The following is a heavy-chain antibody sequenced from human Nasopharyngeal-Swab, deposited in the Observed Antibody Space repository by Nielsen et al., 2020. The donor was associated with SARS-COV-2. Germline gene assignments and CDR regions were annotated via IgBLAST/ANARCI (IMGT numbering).Heavy chain of an antibody. CDR1: GGSISSYC. V-gene: IGHV4-59*13. CDR3: ARGFDY. Sequence: SETLSLTCTVSGGSISSYCWSWIRQPPGKGLEWIGYIYYSGSTNYNPSLKSRVTISVDTSKNQFSLKLSSVTAADTAVYYCARGFDYWGQGTLVTVSS. CDR2: IYYSGST. J-gene: IGHJ4*02.